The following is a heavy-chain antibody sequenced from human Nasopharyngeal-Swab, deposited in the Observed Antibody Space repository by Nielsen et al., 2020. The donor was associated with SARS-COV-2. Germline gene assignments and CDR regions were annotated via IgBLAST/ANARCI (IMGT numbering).Heavy chain of an antibody. Sequence: GGSLRLSCVASGFIVSSNYMSWVRQAPGKGLEWVSVIYSGGSTYYADSVKGRFTISRDNSKNTLYLQMSSLRVEDTAVYYCATGRGLGYFQQWGQGTLVTVSS. CDR3: ATGRGLGYFQQ. D-gene: IGHD3-16*01. J-gene: IGHJ1*01. CDR1: GFIVSSNY. CDR2: IYSGGST. V-gene: IGHV3-53*01.